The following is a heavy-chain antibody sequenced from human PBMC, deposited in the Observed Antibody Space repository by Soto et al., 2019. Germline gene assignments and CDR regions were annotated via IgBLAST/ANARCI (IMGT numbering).Heavy chain of an antibody. J-gene: IGHJ6*03. Sequence: GGSLRLSCAASGFTFSDYYMSWIRQAPGKGLEWVSYISSGGSTIYCADSVKGRFTISRDNAKNSLYLQMNSLRAEDTAVYYCARAGAEYYMDVWGKGTTVTVSS. D-gene: IGHD3-10*01. CDR3: ARAGAEYYMDV. CDR1: GFTFSDYY. CDR2: ISSGGSTI. V-gene: IGHV3-11*01.